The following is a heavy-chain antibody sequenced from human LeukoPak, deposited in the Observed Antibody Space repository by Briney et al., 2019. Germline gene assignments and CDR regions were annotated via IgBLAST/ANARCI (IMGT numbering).Heavy chain of an antibody. CDR2: IIPIFGTA. CDR3: ARAGDIVVVPAANRYYFDY. V-gene: IGHV1-69*05. D-gene: IGHD2-2*01. CDR1: GYTFTNYH. J-gene: IGHJ4*02. Sequence: SVKVSCKASGYTFTNYHMHWVRQAPGQGLEWMGGIIPIFGTANYAQKFQGRVTITTDESTSTAYMELSSLRSEDTAVYYCARAGDIVVVPAANRYYFDYWGQGTLVTVSS.